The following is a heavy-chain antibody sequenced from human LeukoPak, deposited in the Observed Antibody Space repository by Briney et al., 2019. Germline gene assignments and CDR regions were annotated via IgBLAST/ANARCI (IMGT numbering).Heavy chain of an antibody. CDR3: AREVYSSGWVRRKQRNWFDP. CDR1: GYIFTGYY. D-gene: IGHD6-19*01. CDR2: INPNSGVT. Sequence: ASVKVSCKASGYIFTGYYIHWVRQAPGQGLEWMGWINPNSGVTNYAQKFQGRVTMTRDTSISTAYMELRRLRSDDTAVYYCAREVYSSGWVRRKQRNWFDPWGQGTLVTVSS. J-gene: IGHJ5*02. V-gene: IGHV1-2*02.